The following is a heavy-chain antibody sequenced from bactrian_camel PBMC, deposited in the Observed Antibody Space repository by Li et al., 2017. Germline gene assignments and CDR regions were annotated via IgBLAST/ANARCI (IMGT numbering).Heavy chain of an antibody. CDR3: AADRGYVGYVCTLTPSENNY. Sequence: HVQLVESGGGSVQAGGSLRLSCQVSGFLKDASDMGWYRRAPGKERDWVATDNGVGTTYYGDSVKGRFAISRDNAKNTVYLQMNSLKPEDTAMYYCAADRGYVGYVCTLTPSENNYWGQGTQVTVS. V-gene: IGHV3S53*01. J-gene: IGHJ4*01. CDR1: GFLKDASD. CDR2: DNGVGTT. D-gene: IGHD3*01.